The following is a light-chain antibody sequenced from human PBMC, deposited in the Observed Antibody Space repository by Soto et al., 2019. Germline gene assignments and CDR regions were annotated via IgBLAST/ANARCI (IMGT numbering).Light chain of an antibody. CDR3: QQRSNWT. CDR2: DAC. J-gene: IGKJ1*01. CDR1: RSVSSY. Sequence: EIVLTQSPASLSLSPGERATRSYRASRSVSSYLAWYQQKPGQAPRLRIYDACNRATGIPARFSGSGSGPDSTLPISSLAPENCAVYYRQQRSNWTFGQGTKVDIK. V-gene: IGKV3-11*01.